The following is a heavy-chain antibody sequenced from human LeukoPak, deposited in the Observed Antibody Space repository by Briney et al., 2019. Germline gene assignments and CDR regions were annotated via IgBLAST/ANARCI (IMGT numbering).Heavy chain of an antibody. CDR3: ARPSSSWDINDAFDI. J-gene: IGHJ3*02. CDR2: IYPGDSDT. CDR1: GYSFTSYW. V-gene: IGHV5-51*01. D-gene: IGHD6-13*01. Sequence: KDGESLKISCKGSGYSFTSYWIGWVRQVPGKGLEWMGIIYPGDSDTRYSPSFQGQVTISADKSISTAYLQWSSLKASDTAMYYCARPSSSWDINDAFDIWGQGTMVTVSS.